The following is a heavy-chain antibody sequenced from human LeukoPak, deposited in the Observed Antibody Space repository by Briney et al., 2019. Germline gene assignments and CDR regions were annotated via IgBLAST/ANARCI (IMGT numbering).Heavy chain of an antibody. D-gene: IGHD3-9*01. CDR2: IGTAGDT. Sequence: GGSLRLSCAASGFTFSSYDVHWVRQATGKGLEWVSAIGTAGDTYYPGSVKGRFTISRENAKNSLYLQMNSLRAGDTAVYYCARGRTYYDILTGYSSPPDLVDYWGQGTLVTVSS. J-gene: IGHJ4*02. CDR1: GFTFSSYD. V-gene: IGHV3-13*01. CDR3: ARGRTYYDILTGYSSPPDLVDY.